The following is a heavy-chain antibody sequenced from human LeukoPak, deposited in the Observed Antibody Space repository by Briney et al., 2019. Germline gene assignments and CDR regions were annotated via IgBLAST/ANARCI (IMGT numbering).Heavy chain of an antibody. D-gene: IGHD5-24*01. CDR3: ASRDGYRQFDY. Sequence: GGSLRLSCAASGFTFSSYEMNWVRQAPGKGLEWVSYISSSGSTIYYADSVKGRFTISRDNAKNSLYLQMSSLRAEDTAVYYCASRDGYRQFDYWGQGTLVTVSS. V-gene: IGHV3-48*03. J-gene: IGHJ4*02. CDR1: GFTFSSYE. CDR2: ISSSGSTI.